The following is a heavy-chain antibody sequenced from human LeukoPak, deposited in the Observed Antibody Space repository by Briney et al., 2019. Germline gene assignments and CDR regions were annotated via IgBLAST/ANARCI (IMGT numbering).Heavy chain of an antibody. CDR1: GGTLSSHA. CDR3: ARDLVPYGSGNSMGD. J-gene: IGHJ4*02. CDR2: IIPIFGTT. D-gene: IGHD3-10*01. Sequence: SEKVSRKASGGTLSSHAISWVRQAPGQGLEWTGGIIPIFGTTNYAQKFQGRVTISADESTNTAYMELSSLRSEDTAVYYCARDLVPYGSGNSMGDWGQGTLVTISS. V-gene: IGHV1-69*13.